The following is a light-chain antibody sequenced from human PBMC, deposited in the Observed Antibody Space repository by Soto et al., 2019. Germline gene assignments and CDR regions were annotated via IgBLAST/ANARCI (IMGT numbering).Light chain of an antibody. V-gene: IGLV2-14*01. J-gene: IGLJ2*01. CDR2: EVF. Sequence: QSALTQPASVSGSPGRSITISCTGTRSDVGGYNYVSWYQHHPGKAPNLMMYEVFNRPAGVSNRFSGSRSGNTASLTISGLQADDEADYYCTSYASTSTYVVFGGGTQLTVL. CDR1: RSDVGGYNY. CDR3: TSYASTSTYVV.